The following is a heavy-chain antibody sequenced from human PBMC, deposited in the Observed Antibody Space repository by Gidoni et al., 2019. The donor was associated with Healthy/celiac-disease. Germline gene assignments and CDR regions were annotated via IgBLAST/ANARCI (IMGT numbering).Heavy chain of an antibody. J-gene: IGHJ5*02. CDR3: ARSGTGDYNWFDP. CDR2: LIPLFGTA. CDR1: GGTVSSYD. V-gene: IGHV1-69*06. Sequence: QVQLVQSGAEGKKPGSSVKVSCKASGGTVSSYDISWVRQAPGQGLEWMGGLIPLFGTANYAQKFQGRVTITADKSTSTAYMELSSLSSEDTAVYYCARSGTGDYNWFDPWGQGTLVTVSS. D-gene: IGHD6-13*01.